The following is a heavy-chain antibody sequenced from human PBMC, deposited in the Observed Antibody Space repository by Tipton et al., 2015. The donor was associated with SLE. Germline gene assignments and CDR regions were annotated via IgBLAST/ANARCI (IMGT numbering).Heavy chain of an antibody. D-gene: IGHD3-22*01. Sequence: TLSLTCTVSGDSIESHYWTWIRQPPGKGLEWIGYIYYSGRTNYNPSLKSRVTISVDTSNNQFSLNLSSVTAADTAVYYCARDSNFNSGYAFDIWGQGTKVTVSS. CDR3: ARDSNFNSGYAFDI. CDR2: IYYSGRT. J-gene: IGHJ3*02. CDR1: GDSIESHY. V-gene: IGHV4-59*11.